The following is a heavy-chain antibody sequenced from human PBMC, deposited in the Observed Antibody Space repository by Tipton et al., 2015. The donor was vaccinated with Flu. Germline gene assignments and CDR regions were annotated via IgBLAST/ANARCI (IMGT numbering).Heavy chain of an antibody. Sequence: QVQLVQSGAEVKKPGASVKVSCKASGYTFTGYYMHWVRQAPGQGLEWMGWINPNSGGTNYAQKFQGWVTMTRDTSISTAYMELSRLRSDDTAVYYCARVRHSSSWYEGAFDIWGQGTMVTVSS. D-gene: IGHD6-13*01. J-gene: IGHJ3*02. CDR1: GYTFTGYY. CDR2: INPNSGGT. CDR3: ARVRHSSSWYEGAFDI. V-gene: IGHV1-2*04.